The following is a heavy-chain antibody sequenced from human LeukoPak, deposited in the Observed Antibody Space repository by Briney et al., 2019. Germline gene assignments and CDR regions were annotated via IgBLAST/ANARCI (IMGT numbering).Heavy chain of an antibody. D-gene: IGHD3/OR15-3a*01. Sequence: GGSLRLSCAASGFTFSTYNMNWVRQAPGKGLEWVSYISSSSGTIYYADSVKGRFTISRDNAKNSLYLQMSSLRAEDTAAYYCARDRGDFWTWGQGTTVTVSS. V-gene: IGHV3-48*01. J-gene: IGHJ6*02. CDR2: ISSSSGTI. CDR3: ARDRGDFWT. CDR1: GFTFSTYN.